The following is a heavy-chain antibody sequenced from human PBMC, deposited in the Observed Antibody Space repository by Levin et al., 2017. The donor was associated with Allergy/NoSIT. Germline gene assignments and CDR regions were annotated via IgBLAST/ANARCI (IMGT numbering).Heavy chain of an antibody. D-gene: IGHD2/OR15-2a*01. Sequence: KVSCKGSGYTFTNYWIAWVRQMSGKGLEWMGIIFPHDSDTRYSPSFQGQVSISVDTSITTASLQWRSLKASDTAMYYCLRLRGYCNSHHCPPPNWFDPWGQGTLVTVSS. J-gene: IGHJ5*02. CDR1: GYTFTNYW. CDR3: LRLRGYCNSHHCPPPNWFDP. CDR2: IFPHDSDT. V-gene: IGHV5-51*01.